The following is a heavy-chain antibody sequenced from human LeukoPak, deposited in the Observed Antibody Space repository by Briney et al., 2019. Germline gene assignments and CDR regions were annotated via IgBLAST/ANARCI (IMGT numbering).Heavy chain of an antibody. CDR1: GYTFTSYA. D-gene: IGHD3-22*01. J-gene: IGHJ6*02. CDR3: AREYYYDSSGYGGLYYYYYYGMDV. CDR2: INTNTGNP. Sequence: ASVKVSCKASGYTFTSYAMNWVRQAPGQGLEWMGWINTNTGNPTYAQGFTGRFVFSLDTSVSTAYLQISSLKAEDTAVYYCAREYYYDSSGYGGLYYYYYYGMDVWGQGTTATVSS. V-gene: IGHV7-4-1*02.